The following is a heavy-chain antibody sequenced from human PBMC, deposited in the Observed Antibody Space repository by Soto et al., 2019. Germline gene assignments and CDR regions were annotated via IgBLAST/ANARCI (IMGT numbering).Heavy chain of an antibody. CDR1: GFTFTSYA. V-gene: IGHV3-30*18. CDR3: AKDLYYYHSSLDDY. D-gene: IGHD3-22*01. CDR2: ISYDGSNK. J-gene: IGHJ4*02. Sequence: VGSLRLSCAASGFTFTSYAMHWVRQAPGKGLEWVAVISYDGSNKFYAGSVKGRFTISRDNARNTLHLQMNTLRAEDTAMYYCAKDLYYYHSSLDDYWGQGTLVTVSS.